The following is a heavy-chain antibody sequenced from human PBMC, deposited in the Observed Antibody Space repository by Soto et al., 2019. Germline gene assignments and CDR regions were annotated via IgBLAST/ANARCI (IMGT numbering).Heavy chain of an antibody. D-gene: IGHD3-3*01. V-gene: IGHV1-69*02. CDR3: ARSDVWSGYYLFDY. CDR2: IIPILGIA. CDR1: GGTFSSYT. Sequence: SVKVSCKASGGTFSSYTISWVRQAPGQGLEWMGRIIPILGIANYAQKFQGRVTITADKSTSTAYMELSSLRSEDTAVYYCARSDVWSGYYLFDYWGQGTLVTVSS. J-gene: IGHJ4*02.